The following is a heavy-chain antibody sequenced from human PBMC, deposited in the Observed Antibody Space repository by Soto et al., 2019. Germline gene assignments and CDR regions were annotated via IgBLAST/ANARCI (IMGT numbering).Heavy chain of an antibody. CDR1: GGSISGYY. CDR2: IHYSGST. D-gene: IGHD3-16*01. Sequence: PSETLSLTCTVSGGSISGYYWSWIRQPPGKGLEWIGYIHYSGSTQYNPSLKSRITISVDTSKNQFSLKLNSVTAADTAVYYCARDRAALRFWGQGTLVTVSS. J-gene: IGHJ4*02. V-gene: IGHV4-59*01. CDR3: ARDRAALRF.